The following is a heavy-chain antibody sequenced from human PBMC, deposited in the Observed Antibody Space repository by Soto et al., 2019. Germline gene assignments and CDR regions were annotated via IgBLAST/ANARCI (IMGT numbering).Heavy chain of an antibody. CDR2: IYYSGST. D-gene: IGHD2-15*01. V-gene: IGHV4-59*01. CDR3: ARGYCSGGSCYSGDYYYMDV. J-gene: IGHJ6*03. Sequence: SETLSLTCTVSGGSISSYYWSWIRQPPGKGLEWIRYIYYSGSTNYNPSLKSRVTISVDTSKNQFSLKLSSVTAADTAVYYCARGYCSGGSCYSGDYYYMDVWGKGTTVTVSS. CDR1: GGSISSYY.